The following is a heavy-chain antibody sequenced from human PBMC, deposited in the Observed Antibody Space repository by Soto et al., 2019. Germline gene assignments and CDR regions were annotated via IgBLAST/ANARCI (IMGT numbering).Heavy chain of an antibody. CDR2: MNPDGSVQ. CDR1: GFTFSDYW. V-gene: IGHV3-7*04. CDR3: TRDLNHDCGP. D-gene: IGHD2-21*01. J-gene: IGHJ5*02. Sequence: EVHLVESGGALVQPGGSLRLSCAASGFTFSDYWMTWVRQTPGKGLEGVANMNPDGSVQYYLDSVKGRFTISRDNAKNSLYLQMNNLRGEDTAVYYCTRDLNHDCGPWGQGTQVIVSS.